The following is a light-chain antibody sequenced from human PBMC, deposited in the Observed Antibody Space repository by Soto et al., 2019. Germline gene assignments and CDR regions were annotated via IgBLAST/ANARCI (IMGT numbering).Light chain of an antibody. Sequence: QSVLTQPPSVSAAPGQKVTVSCSGSRSNIGNNYVSWYQHLPGTAPKLLIYDNDKRPSGIPDRFSASKSSTSATLGITGLQTGDEADYYCEAWDSSLSAGVFGGGTKLTVL. CDR2: DND. V-gene: IGLV1-51*01. J-gene: IGLJ3*02. CDR1: RSNIGNNY. CDR3: EAWDSSLSAGV.